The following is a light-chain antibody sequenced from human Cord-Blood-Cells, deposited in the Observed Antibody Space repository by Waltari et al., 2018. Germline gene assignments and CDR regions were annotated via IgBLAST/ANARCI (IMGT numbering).Light chain of an antibody. CDR3: HQYNNLPGLS. Sequence: EIAKTQSPATLSVSLGGIDTISCMASQSVSSNLAWYQQKPGQAPRLLIYGASTRATVFSVMVRGSGSRTEPTLTLSSLQFQSFEVYYCHQYNNLPGLSCGRGTKLEIK. V-gene: IGKV3-15*01. J-gene: IGKJ2*03. CDR2: GAS. CDR1: QSVSSN.